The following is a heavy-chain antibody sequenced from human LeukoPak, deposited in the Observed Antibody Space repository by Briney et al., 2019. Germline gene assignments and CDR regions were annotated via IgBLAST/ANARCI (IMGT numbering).Heavy chain of an antibody. D-gene: IGHD2-8*02. Sequence: ASVKVSCKASGYTFTAYFIHWVRQALGQGVEWMGWINPNTGDTSCAPRFQDRVTMTRDTSITTAYMDLTWLTSDDTALYYCARGGWIETGGGPKPGFDPWGQGTLVTVSS. CDR2: INPNTGDT. V-gene: IGHV1-2*02. CDR1: GYTFTAYF. CDR3: ARGGWIETGGGPKPGFDP. J-gene: IGHJ5*02.